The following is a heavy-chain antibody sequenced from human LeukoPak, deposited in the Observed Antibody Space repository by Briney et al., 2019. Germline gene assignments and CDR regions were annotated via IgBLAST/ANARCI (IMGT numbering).Heavy chain of an antibody. V-gene: IGHV4-59*08. Sequence: SETLSLTCTVSGGSISSYYWTWIRQPPGKGLEWIGFIYYSGATKYNPSLESRVTVSLDTSKNQFSLRLNSVTAADTAVYYCARRVAVPGSYYFDYWSQGTLVTVSS. CDR1: GGSISSYY. CDR2: IYYSGAT. CDR3: ARRVAVPGSYYFDY. D-gene: IGHD2-15*01. J-gene: IGHJ4*02.